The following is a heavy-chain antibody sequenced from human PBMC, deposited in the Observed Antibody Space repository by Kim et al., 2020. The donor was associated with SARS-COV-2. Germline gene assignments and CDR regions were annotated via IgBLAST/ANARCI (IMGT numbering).Heavy chain of an antibody. CDR1: GYTLTSYA. J-gene: IGHJ5*02. CDR3: ARGLITMVRGVMVNWFDP. Sequence: APVKVSCKASGYTLTSYAMHWVRQAPGQRLEWMGWINAGNGNTKYSQKFQGRVTITRDTSASTAYMELSSLRSEDTAVYYCARGLITMVRGVMVNWFDPWGQGTLVTVSS. CDR2: INAGNGNT. V-gene: IGHV1-3*01. D-gene: IGHD3-10*01.